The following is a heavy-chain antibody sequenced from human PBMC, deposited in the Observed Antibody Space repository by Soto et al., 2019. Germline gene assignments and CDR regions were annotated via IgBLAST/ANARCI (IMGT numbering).Heavy chain of an antibody. CDR2: ISGSDGST. J-gene: IGHJ6*02. V-gene: IGHV3-23*01. Sequence: PGGSLRLSCAASGFMFNTYALSWVRQAPGRGPEWVSVISGSDGSTSYADSVKGRFTISRDNAKNTLYLQMNSLRAEDTAVYYCAREPNPRYYYGSGSRQYGMDVWGQGTTVTVSS. CDR1: GFMFNTYA. CDR3: AREPNPRYYYGSGSRQYGMDV. D-gene: IGHD3-10*01.